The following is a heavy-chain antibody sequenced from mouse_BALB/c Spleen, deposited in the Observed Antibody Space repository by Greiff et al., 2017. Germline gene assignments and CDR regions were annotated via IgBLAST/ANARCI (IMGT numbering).Heavy chain of an antibody. CDR1: GYTFTNYW. V-gene: IGHV1-63*02. CDR3: ASWAGNYGAMDY. Sequence: QVQLKQSGAELVRPGTSVKISCKASGYTFTNYWLGWVKQRPGHGLEWIGDIYPGGGYTNYNEKFKGKATLTADTSSSTAYMQLSSLTSEDSAVYFCASWAGNYGAMDYWGQGTSVTVSS. D-gene: IGHD2-1*01. J-gene: IGHJ4*01. CDR2: IYPGGGYT.